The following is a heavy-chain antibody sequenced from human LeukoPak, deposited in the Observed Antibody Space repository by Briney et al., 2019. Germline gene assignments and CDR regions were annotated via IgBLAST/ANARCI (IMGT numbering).Heavy chain of an antibody. D-gene: IGHD3-22*01. CDR3: ARDHMYYYYDSSGSVPDY. CDR2: INHSGST. V-gene: IGHV4-34*01. CDR1: GGSFSGYY. Sequence: SETLSLTCAVYGGSFSGYYWSWIRQPPGKGLEWIGEINHSGSTNYNPSLKSRVTISVDTSKNQFSLKLSSVTAADTAVYYCARDHMYYYYDSSGSVPDYWGQGTLVTVSS. J-gene: IGHJ4*02.